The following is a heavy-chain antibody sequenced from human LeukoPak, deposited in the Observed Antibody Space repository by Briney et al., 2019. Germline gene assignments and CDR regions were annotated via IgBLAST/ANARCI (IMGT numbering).Heavy chain of an antibody. CDR1: GGSFSGYY. CDR2: INHSGST. D-gene: IGHD2-15*01. Sequence: SETLSLTCAVYGGSFSGYYWSWIRQPPGKGLEWIREINHSGSTNYNPSLKSRVTISVDTSKNQFSLKLSSVTAADTAVYYCARGYCSGGSCCSNYYYYMDVWGKGTTVTVSS. J-gene: IGHJ6*03. CDR3: ARGYCSGGSCCSNYYYYMDV. V-gene: IGHV4-34*01.